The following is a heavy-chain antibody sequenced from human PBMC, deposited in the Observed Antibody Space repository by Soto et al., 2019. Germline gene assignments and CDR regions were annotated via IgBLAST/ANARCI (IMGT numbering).Heavy chain of an antibody. V-gene: IGHV1-69*13. CDR2: IIPIFGTA. D-gene: IGHD1-26*01. CDR1: GGTFSSYA. Sequence: SVKVSCKASGGTFSSYAISWVRQAPGQGLEWMGGIIPIFGTANYAQKFQGRVTITADESTSTAYMELSSLRSEDAAVYYCARSIGRYYYYYYGMDVWGQGTTVTVSS. J-gene: IGHJ6*02. CDR3: ARSIGRYYYYYYGMDV.